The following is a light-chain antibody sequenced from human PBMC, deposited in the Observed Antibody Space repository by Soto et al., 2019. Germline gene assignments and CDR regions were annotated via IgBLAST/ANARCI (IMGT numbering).Light chain of an antibody. J-gene: IGKJ5*01. CDR2: GAS. CDR3: QHYGSSPET. CDR1: QSVSSNY. Sequence: EIVFAQSPGTPSLSPGERATLSCRASQSVSSNYLAWYQQKPGQAPRLLIYGASSRATGIPDRFSGSGSGTDFTLTISRLEPEDFAVYYCQHYGSSPETFGQGTRLEIK. V-gene: IGKV3-20*01.